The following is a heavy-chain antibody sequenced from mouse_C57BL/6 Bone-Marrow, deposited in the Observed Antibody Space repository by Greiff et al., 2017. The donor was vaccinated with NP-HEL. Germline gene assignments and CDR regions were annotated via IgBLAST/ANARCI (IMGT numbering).Heavy chain of an antibody. D-gene: IGHD2-1*01. J-gene: IGHJ1*03. Sequence: QVQLQQPGAELVNPGASVKLSCKASGYTFTSYWMHWVKQRPGQGLEWIGMIHPNSGSTNYNAKFKSKATLTVDKSSSTAYMQLSSLTSEDSAVYYCAIYGNYWYFDVWGTGTTVTVSS. CDR1: GYTFTSYW. CDR2: IHPNSGST. CDR3: AIYGNYWYFDV. V-gene: IGHV1-64*01.